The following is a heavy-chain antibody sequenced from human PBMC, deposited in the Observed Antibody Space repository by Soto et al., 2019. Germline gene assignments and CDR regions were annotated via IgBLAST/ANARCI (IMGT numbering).Heavy chain of an antibody. CDR3: AKAELSYY. J-gene: IGHJ4*02. Sequence: GGSLRLSCAASGFTFKNFAMTWVRQAPGKGLEWVSAISGSAGSTYYADSVRGRFTISRDNSKNTLFLQMNSLRAEDTAVYYCAKAELSYYWGPGALVTVSS. CDR1: GFTFKNFA. V-gene: IGHV3-23*01. D-gene: IGHD1-7*01. CDR2: ISGSAGST.